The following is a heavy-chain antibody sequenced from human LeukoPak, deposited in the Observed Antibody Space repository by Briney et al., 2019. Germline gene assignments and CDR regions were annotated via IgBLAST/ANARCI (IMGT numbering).Heavy chain of an antibody. CDR3: VRDGGRLNFGNGASFDY. Sequence: GGSLRLSCAASGFTVSRNYMSWVRQAPGKGLEWVSVLYSDGSTYHADSVKGRFTISRDNAKNTLYLQMNSLRAEDTAMYYCVRDGGRLNFGNGASFDYWGQGTLVTVSS. D-gene: IGHD3-10*01. CDR2: LYSDGST. J-gene: IGHJ4*02. V-gene: IGHV3-53*01. CDR1: GFTVSRNY.